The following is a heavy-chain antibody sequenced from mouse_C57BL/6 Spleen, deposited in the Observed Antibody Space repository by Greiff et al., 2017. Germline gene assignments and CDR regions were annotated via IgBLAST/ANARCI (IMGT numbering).Heavy chain of an antibody. CDR2: FHPYNDDT. Sequence: VHLVESGAELVKPGASVKMSCKASGYTFTTYPIEWMKQNHGKSLEWIGNFHPYNDDTKYNEKFKGKATLTVEKSSSTVYLELSRLTSDDSAVYYCARTSNYGYAMDYWGQGTSVTVSS. V-gene: IGHV1-47*01. D-gene: IGHD2-5*01. CDR1: GYTFTTYP. CDR3: ARTSNYGYAMDY. J-gene: IGHJ4*01.